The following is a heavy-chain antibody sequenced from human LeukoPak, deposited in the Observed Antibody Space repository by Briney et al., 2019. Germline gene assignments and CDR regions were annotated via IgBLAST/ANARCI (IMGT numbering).Heavy chain of an antibody. V-gene: IGHV4-59*12. Sequence: SETLSLTCAVSGGSISGYYWSWIRQPPGKGLEWIGYIYYSGSTKYNPSLKSRVTMSVDTSKNQFSLKLSSVTAADTAVYYCARDGSGYYWGQGTQVTVSS. CDR3: ARDGSGYY. J-gene: IGHJ4*02. CDR2: IYYSGST. CDR1: GGSISGYY. D-gene: IGHD3-22*01.